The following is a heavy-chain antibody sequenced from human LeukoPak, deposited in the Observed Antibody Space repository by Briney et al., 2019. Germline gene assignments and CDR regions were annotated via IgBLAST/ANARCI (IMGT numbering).Heavy chain of an antibody. CDR1: GYTFTGYY. Sequence: ASVKASCKASGYTFTGYYMHWVRQAPGQGLEWMGWINPNSGGTNYAQKFQGRVTMTRDTSISTAYMELSRLRSDDTAVYYCASHYGSGSYGHYYYYYYMDVWGKGTTVTISS. V-gene: IGHV1-2*02. CDR2: INPNSGGT. CDR3: ASHYGSGSYGHYYYYYYMDV. D-gene: IGHD3-10*01. J-gene: IGHJ6*03.